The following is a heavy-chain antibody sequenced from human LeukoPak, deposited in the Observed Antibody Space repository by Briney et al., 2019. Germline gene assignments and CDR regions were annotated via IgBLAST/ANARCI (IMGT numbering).Heavy chain of an antibody. Sequence: PSETLSLTCTVSGGSISSYYWSWIRQPPGKGLEWVGYIYYSGRTNYNPSLKSRVTISVDTSKNQFSLKLSSVTAADTAVYYCASYGSGSYSFDYWGQGTLVTVSS. CDR3: ASYGSGSYSFDY. J-gene: IGHJ4*02. V-gene: IGHV4-59*01. D-gene: IGHD3-10*01. CDR1: GGSISSYY. CDR2: IYYSGRT.